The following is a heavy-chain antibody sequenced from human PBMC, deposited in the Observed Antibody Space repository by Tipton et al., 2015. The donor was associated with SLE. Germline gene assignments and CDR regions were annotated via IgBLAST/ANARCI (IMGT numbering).Heavy chain of an antibody. CDR3: GRGPSKYASYSYPMDV. CDR2: IRDKAHSYTT. D-gene: IGHD5-18*01. J-gene: IGHJ6*02. Sequence: GSLRLSCAASGFTFSDHYMDWVRQAPGKGLEWVGRIRDKAHSYTTEYAASVKGRFSVSRDDSKSSLYLQMNSLKTEDTAMYYCGRGPSKYASYSYPMDVWGQGTTVTVSS. CDR1: GFTFSDHY. V-gene: IGHV3-72*01.